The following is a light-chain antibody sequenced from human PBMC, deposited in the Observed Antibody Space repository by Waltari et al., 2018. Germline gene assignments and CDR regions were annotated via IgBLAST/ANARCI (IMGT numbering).Light chain of an antibody. V-gene: IGKV4-1*01. CDR3: QQYYSTPLIT. J-gene: IGKJ3*01. CDR1: QSVLYSSNNKNY. Sequence: DIVMTQSPDSLAVSLGERATINCKSSQSVLYSSNNKNYVAWYQQKPGQPPKRLIYWASTRESGVPDRFSGSGSGTDFTLTISSLQAEDVAVYYCQQYYSTPLITFGPGTKVDIK. CDR2: WAS.